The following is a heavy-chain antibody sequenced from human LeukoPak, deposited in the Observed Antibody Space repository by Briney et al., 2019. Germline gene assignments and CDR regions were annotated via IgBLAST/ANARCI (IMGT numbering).Heavy chain of an antibody. V-gene: IGHV4-38-2*01. Sequence: SETLSLTCAVSGYSISSGYYWGWLRQPPGKGLEWIGSIYHSGSTYYNPSLKSRVTISADTSKNKFSMKLSSVTAADTAVYYCARLYYGGITYYYYYMDVWGKGTTVTVSS. D-gene: IGHD4-23*01. CDR1: GYSISSGYY. CDR3: ARLYYGGITYYYYYMDV. J-gene: IGHJ6*03. CDR2: IYHSGST.